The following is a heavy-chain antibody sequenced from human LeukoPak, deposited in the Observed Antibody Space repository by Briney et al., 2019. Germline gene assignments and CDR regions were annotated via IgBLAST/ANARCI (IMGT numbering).Heavy chain of an antibody. CDR2: ISSSGSTI. D-gene: IGHD3-10*02. J-gene: IGHJ6*04. CDR3: AELGITMIGDV. CDR1: GFTFSSYE. Sequence: GGSLRLSCAASGFTFSSYEMNWVRQAPGKGLEWVSYISSSGSTIYYTDSVKGRFTISRDNAKNSLYLQMNSLRAEDTAVYYCAELGITMIGDVWGKGTTVTISS. V-gene: IGHV3-48*03.